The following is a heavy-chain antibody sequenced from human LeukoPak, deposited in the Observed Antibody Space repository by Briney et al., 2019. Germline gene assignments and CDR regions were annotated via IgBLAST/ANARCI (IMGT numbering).Heavy chain of an antibody. J-gene: IGHJ4*02. CDR3: ARITGFGESPDY. Sequence: PSETLSLTCTVSGGSISSRSYYWGWIRQPPGKGLEWIGSIYYSGSTYYNPSLKSRVTTYVDTSKNQISLKLNSVTAADTAVYYCARITGFGESPDYWGQGTLVTVSS. D-gene: IGHD3-10*01. CDR2: IYYSGST. V-gene: IGHV4-39*01. CDR1: GGSISSRSYY.